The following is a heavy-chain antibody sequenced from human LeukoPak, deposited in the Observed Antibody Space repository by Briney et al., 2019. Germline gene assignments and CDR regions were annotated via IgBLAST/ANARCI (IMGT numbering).Heavy chain of an antibody. CDR2: ISSSSSYI. CDR1: GFTFSSYS. V-gene: IGHV3-21*01. J-gene: IGHJ4*02. D-gene: IGHD3-22*01. Sequence: GGSLRLSCAASGFTFSSYSMKWGRQAPGGGLECGSSISSSSSYIYYTDSVKGRFTISRDNAKNSLYLQMNSLTAADTAVYYCAIVLRDYYDSSGYGDYWGQGTLATVCS. CDR3: AIVLRDYYDSSGYGDY.